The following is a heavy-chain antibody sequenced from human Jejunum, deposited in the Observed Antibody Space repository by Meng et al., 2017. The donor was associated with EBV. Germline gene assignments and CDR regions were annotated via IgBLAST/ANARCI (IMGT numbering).Heavy chain of an antibody. D-gene: IGHD5-12*01. CDR2: LNPNNGAT. V-gene: IGHV1-46*01. CDR3: VGEIVAPYSFDQ. Sequence: VQLVQSGAEVKKPGASVKLSCKTSGYTFIDYHVHWVRQAPGQGLEWMGILNPNNGATSYAQRIRGRVTMTRDTSTSTVYMELSSLGSEDTALYYCVGEIVAPYSFDQWGQGTLVTVSS. J-gene: IGHJ4*02. CDR1: GYTFIDYH.